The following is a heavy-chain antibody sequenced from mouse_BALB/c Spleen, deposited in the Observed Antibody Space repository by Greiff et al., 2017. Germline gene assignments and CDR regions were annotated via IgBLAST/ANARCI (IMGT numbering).Heavy chain of an antibody. J-gene: IGHJ1*01. CDR2: IWRGGST. D-gene: IGHD1-1*01. CDR3: AKEGGGSSGYFDV. CDR1: GFSLTSYG. V-gene: IGHV2-5-1*01. Sequence: VHLVESGPSLVQPSQSLSITCTVSGFSLTSYGVHWVRQSPGKGLEWLGVIWRGGSTDYNAAFMSRLSITKDNSKSQVFFKMNSLQADDTAIYYCAKEGGGSSGYFDVWGAGTTVTVSS.